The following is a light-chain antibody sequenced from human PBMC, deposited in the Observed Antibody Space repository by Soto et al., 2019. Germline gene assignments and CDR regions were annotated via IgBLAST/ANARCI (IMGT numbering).Light chain of an antibody. V-gene: IGLV2-14*01. Sequence: QSVLTQPASVSGSPGQSITLSCTGTSSDVGAYSYVSWYQQHPGKAPKLMIYDVNDRPSGVSNRFSGSKSGNTASLTISRLQAEDEADYYCTSYTISNTYVFGTGTKVTVL. CDR2: DVN. CDR1: SSDVGAYSY. J-gene: IGLJ1*01. CDR3: TSYTISNTYV.